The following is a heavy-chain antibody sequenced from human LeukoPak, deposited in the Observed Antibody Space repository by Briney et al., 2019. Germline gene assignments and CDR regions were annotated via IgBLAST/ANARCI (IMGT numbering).Heavy chain of an antibody. CDR1: GYTFTGYY. V-gene: IGHV1-2*04. CDR2: INPNTGGT. J-gene: IGHJ6*02. CDR3: ARATTVTTYHLTPIHYYYGMDV. D-gene: IGHD4-17*01. Sequence: ASVKVSCKASGYTFTGYYMHWVRQAPGQGLEWMGWINPNTGGTNYAQKFQGWVTMTRDTSISTAYMELSRLRSDDTAVYYCARATTVTTYHLTPIHYYYGMDVWGQGTTVTVSS.